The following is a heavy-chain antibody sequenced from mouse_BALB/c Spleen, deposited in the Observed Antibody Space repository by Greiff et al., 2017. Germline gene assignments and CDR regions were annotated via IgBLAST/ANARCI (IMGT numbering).Heavy chain of an antibody. Sequence: VQLQQSGAELAKPGASVKMSRKASGYTFTSYWMHWVKQRPGQGLEWIGYINPSTGYTEYNQKFKDKATLTADKSSSTAYMQLSSLTSEDSAVYYCARDYGSRFYWYFDVWGAGTTVTVSS. CDR3: ARDYGSRFYWYFDV. CDR2: INPSTGYT. V-gene: IGHV1-7*01. J-gene: IGHJ1*01. CDR1: GYTFTSYW. D-gene: IGHD1-1*01.